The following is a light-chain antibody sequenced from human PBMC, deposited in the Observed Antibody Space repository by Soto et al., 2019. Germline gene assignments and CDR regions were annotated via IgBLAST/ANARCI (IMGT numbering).Light chain of an antibody. CDR1: VLAKKY. J-gene: IGLJ3*02. CDR2: KDS. Sequence: SYELTQPSSVSVSPGQTARITCSGDVLAKKYARWFQQKPGQAPVLVIYKDSERHSGIPERFSGSSSGTTVTLTISGAQVEDEADYYCYSAADNHRVFGGGTQLTVL. V-gene: IGLV3-27*01. CDR3: YSAADNHRV.